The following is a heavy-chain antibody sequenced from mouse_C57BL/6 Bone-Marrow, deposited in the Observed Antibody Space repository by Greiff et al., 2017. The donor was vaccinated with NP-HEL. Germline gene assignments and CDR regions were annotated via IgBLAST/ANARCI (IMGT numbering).Heavy chain of an antibody. Sequence: VQLQQPGAELVRPGSSVKLSCKASGYTFTSYWMHWVKQRPIQGLEWIGNIDPSDSDTHYNQKFKDKATLTVDKSSSTAYMQLSSLTSEDSAVYCCARWLLRRYFDVWGTGTTVTVSS. D-gene: IGHD2-3*01. CDR3: ARWLLRRYFDV. CDR1: GYTFTSYW. V-gene: IGHV1-52*01. J-gene: IGHJ1*03. CDR2: IDPSDSDT.